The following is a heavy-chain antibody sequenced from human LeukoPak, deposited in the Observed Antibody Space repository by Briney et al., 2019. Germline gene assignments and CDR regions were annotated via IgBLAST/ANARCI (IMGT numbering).Heavy chain of an antibody. CDR2: ISGSGGST. Sequence: GGSLRLSCAASGFTFSSYAMSWVPEPPGKGLECVSSISGSGGSTYYVDSVRGQFTVSKDNSRNTLALQMNSLRAEDTAVYYCAGSPTVDAAFDIWGQGTMVTVSS. V-gene: IGHV3-23*01. D-gene: IGHD4-23*01. J-gene: IGHJ3*02. CDR1: GFTFSSYA. CDR3: AGSPTVDAAFDI.